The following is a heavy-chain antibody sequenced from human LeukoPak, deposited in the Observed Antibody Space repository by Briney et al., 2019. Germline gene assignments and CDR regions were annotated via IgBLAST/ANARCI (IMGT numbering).Heavy chain of an antibody. V-gene: IGHV3-30*02. CDR2: IRYDGSNK. CDR1: GFTFSSYG. J-gene: IGHJ4*02. D-gene: IGHD3-22*01. CDR3: AKTPYYYDSSGYYYFDY. Sequence: GGSLRLSCAASGFTFSSYGMHWVRQAPGKGLEWVAFIRYDGSNKYYADSVKGRFTISRDNSKNTLYLQMNSLRAEDTAVYYCAKTPYYYDSSGYYYFDYWGQGTLVTVSS.